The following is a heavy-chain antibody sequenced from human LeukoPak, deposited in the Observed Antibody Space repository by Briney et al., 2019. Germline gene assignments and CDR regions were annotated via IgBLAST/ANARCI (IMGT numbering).Heavy chain of an antibody. V-gene: IGHV4-59*01. J-gene: IGHJ2*01. D-gene: IGHD6-13*01. CDR1: GGSISSYY. CDR3: AREGPGVYGLLFSRGWYFDL. CDR2: IYYSGST. Sequence: PSETLSLTCTVSGGSISSYYWSWIRQPPGKGLEWIGYIYYSGSTNYNPSLKSRVTISVDTSKNQFSLKLSSVTAADTAVYYCAREGPGVYGLLFSRGWYFDLWGRGTLVTVSS.